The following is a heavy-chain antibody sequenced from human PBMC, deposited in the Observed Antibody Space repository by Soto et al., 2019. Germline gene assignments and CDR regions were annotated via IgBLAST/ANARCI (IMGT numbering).Heavy chain of an antibody. CDR3: ATYSSLNWFDP. CDR1: GGSFSGYY. D-gene: IGHD6-19*01. J-gene: IGHJ5*02. CDR2: INHSGST. V-gene: IGHV4-34*01. Sequence: QVQLQQWGAGLLKPSETLSLTCAVYGGSFSGYYWSWIRQPPGKGLEWIGEINHSGSTNYNPSLKSRVTISVDTSKNQFSLKLSSVTAADTVVYYCATYSSLNWFDPWGQGTLVTVSS.